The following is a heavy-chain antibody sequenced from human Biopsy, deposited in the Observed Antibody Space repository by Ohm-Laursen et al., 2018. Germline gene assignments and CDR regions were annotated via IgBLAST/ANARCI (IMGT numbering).Heavy chain of an antibody. J-gene: IGHJ4*02. V-gene: IGHV3-21*01. D-gene: IGHD3-10*01. Sequence: GSLRLSCTAPGFDFSDYSMSWVRQAPGKGLEWVSSVTTTSSYIYYADSVKGRFTISRDNAKNSLYLQMNSLRAEDTAVYCCARTIMVGGVILNYFDYWGQGTLVTVSS. CDR3: ARTIMVGGVILNYFDY. CDR1: GFDFSDYS. CDR2: VTTTSSYI.